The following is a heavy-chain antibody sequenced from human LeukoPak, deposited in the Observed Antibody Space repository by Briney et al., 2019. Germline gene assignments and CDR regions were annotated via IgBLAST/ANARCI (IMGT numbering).Heavy chain of an antibody. V-gene: IGHV3-74*01. CDR3: ARAPSEIGGYYPEYFRH. CDR2: IKSDGST. CDR1: GFTFSSYW. D-gene: IGHD3-22*01. Sequence: GGSLRLSCAASGFTFSSYWMHWVRQAPGKGLVWVSRIKSDGSTRYADSVKGRFTISRDNAENTVSLQMNSLRAEDTGVYYCARAPSEIGGYYPEYFRHWGQGTLVTVSP. J-gene: IGHJ1*01.